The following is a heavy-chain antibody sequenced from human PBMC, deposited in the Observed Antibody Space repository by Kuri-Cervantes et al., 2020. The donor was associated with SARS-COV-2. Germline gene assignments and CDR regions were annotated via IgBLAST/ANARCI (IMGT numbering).Heavy chain of an antibody. CDR1: GYTFTSYY. J-gene: IGHJ4*02. D-gene: IGHD7-27*01. CDR3: ARVGLALGHSDY. V-gene: IGHV1-46*01. Sequence: ASVKVSCKASGYTFTSYYMHWVRQAPGQGLEWMGIINPSGGSTSYAQKFQGRVTMTRDTSTSTVYMELSSLRSEDTAVYYCARVGLALGHSDYWGQGTLVTCYS. CDR2: INPSGGST.